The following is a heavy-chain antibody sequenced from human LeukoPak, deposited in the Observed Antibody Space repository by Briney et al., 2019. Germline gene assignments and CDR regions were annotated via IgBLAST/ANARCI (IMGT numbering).Heavy chain of an antibody. J-gene: IGHJ4*02. CDR3: AKDCGTGPFACSH. Sequence: SLTFSLTCAISGDSVSSNIAAWNWIRQSPSRGLEWLGRTYYRSKWYNDYAVSVRSRITIDPDTSKNQFSLQLNSVTPEDTAVYYCAKDCGTGPFACSHWGQGTLVTVSS. D-gene: IGHD2-15*01. V-gene: IGHV6-1*01. CDR1: GDSVSSNIAA. CDR2: TYYRSKWYN.